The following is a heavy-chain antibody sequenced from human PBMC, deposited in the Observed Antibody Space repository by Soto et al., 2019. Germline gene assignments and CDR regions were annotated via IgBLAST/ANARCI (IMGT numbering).Heavy chain of an antibody. D-gene: IGHD2-15*01. CDR1: GGSISSGGYS. Sequence: QLQLQESGSGLVKPSQTLSLTCAVSGGSISSGGYSWSWIRQPPGKGLEWIGYIYHSGRTYYNPSLKSRVTISVDRSKNQFSLKLSSVTAADTAVYYCARGGRYCSGGSCYPNWFDPWGQGTLVTVSS. V-gene: IGHV4-30-2*01. CDR3: ARGGRYCSGGSCYPNWFDP. CDR2: IYHSGRT. J-gene: IGHJ5*02.